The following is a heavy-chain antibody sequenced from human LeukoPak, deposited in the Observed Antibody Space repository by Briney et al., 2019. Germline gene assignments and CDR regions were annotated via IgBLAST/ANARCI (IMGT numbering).Heavy chain of an antibody. Sequence: PGGSLRLSCAASGFASSDYYVAWIREAPGKGLEWVSDISGSSAYTRYADSVKGRFTISRDNARNSVDLHLKSLRAEDTAVYYCATLMVGPTDPHDYWGQGTQVSVSS. J-gene: IGHJ4*02. CDR1: GFASSDYY. D-gene: IGHD1-26*01. CDR3: ATLMVGPTDPHDY. V-gene: IGHV3-11*06. CDR2: ISGSSAYT.